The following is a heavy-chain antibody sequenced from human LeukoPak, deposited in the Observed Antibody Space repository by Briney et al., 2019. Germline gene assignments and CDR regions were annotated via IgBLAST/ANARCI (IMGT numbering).Heavy chain of an antibody. Sequence: GESLKISCQGSGYSFTSYWIGWVRQMPGKGLEWMGIIYPGDSDTRYSPSFQGQVTISADKSKNTLYLQMNSLRAEDTAVYYCARARGDRTTYYFDYWGQGTLVTVSS. CDR2: IYPGDSDT. J-gene: IGHJ4*02. CDR3: ARARGDRTTYYFDY. V-gene: IGHV5-51*01. D-gene: IGHD3-10*01. CDR1: GYSFTSYW.